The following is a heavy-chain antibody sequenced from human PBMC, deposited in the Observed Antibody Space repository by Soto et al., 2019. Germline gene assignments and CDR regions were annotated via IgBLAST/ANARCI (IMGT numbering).Heavy chain of an antibody. CDR1: GFSFSNYW. V-gene: IGHV3-7*01. CDR2: IKEAGGEK. Sequence: GGSLRLSCVVSGFSFSNYWMNWVRQAQGKGLECAASIKEAGGEKYYVDSVKGRFTISRETAQNSMYLQMNSLRAEDTAVYYCEVAGYWGQGTLVTVSS. D-gene: IGHD5-12*01. J-gene: IGHJ4*01. CDR3: EVAGY.